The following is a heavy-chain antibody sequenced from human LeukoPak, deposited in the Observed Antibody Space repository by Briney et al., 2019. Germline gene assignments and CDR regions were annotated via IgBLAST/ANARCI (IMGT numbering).Heavy chain of an antibody. CDR3: ARGNYDSSDFEYLQH. Sequence: ASAKVSCKASGYTFTGYYMHWVRQAPGQGLEWMGWINPDSGGTNFAQTFEGRVTMARDKSISTAYMELSSLRSDDTAVYYCARGNYDSSDFEYLQHWGQGTLVTVSS. D-gene: IGHD3-22*01. J-gene: IGHJ1*01. V-gene: IGHV1-2*02. CDR1: GYTFTGYY. CDR2: INPDSGGT.